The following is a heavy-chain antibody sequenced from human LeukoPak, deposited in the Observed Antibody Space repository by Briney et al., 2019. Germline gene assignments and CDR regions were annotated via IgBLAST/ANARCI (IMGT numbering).Heavy chain of an antibody. CDR2: IKQDGSEK. CDR1: GFTFSNAW. V-gene: IGHV3-7*01. D-gene: IGHD6-13*01. Sequence: GGSLRLSCAASGFTFSNAWMSWVRQAPGKGLEWVANIKQDGSEKYYVDSVKGRFTISRDNAKNSLYLQMNSLRAEDTAVYYCAREQGNFDYWGQGTLVTVSS. CDR3: AREQGNFDY. J-gene: IGHJ4*02.